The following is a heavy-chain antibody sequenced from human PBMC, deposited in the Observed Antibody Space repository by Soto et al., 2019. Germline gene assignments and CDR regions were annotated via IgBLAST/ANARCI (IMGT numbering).Heavy chain of an antibody. CDR3: ARGGRITMVRGVIPKFDP. CDR1: GGSFSGYY. CDR2: INHSGST. V-gene: IGHV4-34*01. D-gene: IGHD3-10*01. Sequence: SETLSLTCAVYGGSFSGYYWSWIRQPPGKGLEWIGEINHSGSTNYNPSLKSRVTISVDTSKNQFSPKLSSVTAADTAVYYCARGGRITMVRGVIPKFDPWGQGTLVTVSS. J-gene: IGHJ5*02.